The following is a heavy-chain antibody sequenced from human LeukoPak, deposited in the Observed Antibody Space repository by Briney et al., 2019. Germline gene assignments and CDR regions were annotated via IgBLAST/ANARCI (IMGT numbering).Heavy chain of an antibody. D-gene: IGHD2-21*02. CDR2: IYSGGST. J-gene: IGHJ4*02. CDR3: AKDRLLNCRGDCYIFDY. V-gene: IGHV3-53*01. Sequence: GGSLRLSCASSGFTVSSNYMSWVRQAPGKGLEWVSVIYSGGSTYYADSVKGRFSISRDNSKNTLYLQVNGLRTEDTAVYYCAKDRLLNCRGDCYIFDYWGQGTVVTVSS. CDR1: GFTVSSNY.